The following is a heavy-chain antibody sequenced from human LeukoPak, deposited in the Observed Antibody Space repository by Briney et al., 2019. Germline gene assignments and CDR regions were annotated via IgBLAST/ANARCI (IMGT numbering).Heavy chain of an antibody. CDR1: GYTFTSYG. CDR2: ISAYNGNT. V-gene: IGHV1-18*01. D-gene: IGHD6-19*01. Sequence: GASVKVSCKASGYTFTSYGISWVRQAPGRGLEWMGWISAYNGNTNYAQKLQGRVTMTTDTSTSTAYMELRSLRSDDTAVYYCARDPISRIAVAGMNWFDPWGQGTLVTVSS. J-gene: IGHJ5*02. CDR3: ARDPISRIAVAGMNWFDP.